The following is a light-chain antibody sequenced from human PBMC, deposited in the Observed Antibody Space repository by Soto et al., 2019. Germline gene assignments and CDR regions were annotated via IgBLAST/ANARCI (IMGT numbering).Light chain of an antibody. CDR3: PQYGTSPWK. CDR2: GTS. Sequence: EIVLTQSPGTLSLSPGERATLSCRASQTVSSSYLAWYQQKPGQAPRLLIYGTSSRATGIPDRFSGSGSGTHSTLTINRLQPENFAVYYCPQYGTSPWKIGQRTKVESK. CDR1: QTVSSSY. V-gene: IGKV3-20*01. J-gene: IGKJ1*01.